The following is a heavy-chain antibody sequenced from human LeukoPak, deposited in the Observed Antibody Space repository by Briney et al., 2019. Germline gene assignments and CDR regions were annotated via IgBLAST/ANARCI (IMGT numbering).Heavy chain of an antibody. CDR3: AKDQSENSDGGFDV. J-gene: IGHJ3*01. CDR2: ISYDGSNK. CDR1: GFTFRSYG. Sequence: GGSLRLSCAASGFTFRSYGMQWVRQAPGKGLEWVACISYDGSNKYYADSGKGRFTISRDNSRRTLYLQMNGLRAEDTAVYYCAKDQSENSDGGFDVWGQGTMVTVSS. D-gene: IGHD2-15*01. V-gene: IGHV3-30*18.